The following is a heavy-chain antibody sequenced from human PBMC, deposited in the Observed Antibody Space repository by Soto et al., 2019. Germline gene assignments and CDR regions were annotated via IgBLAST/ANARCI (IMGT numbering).Heavy chain of an antibody. CDR2: IKQDGSEK. J-gene: IGHJ6*02. Sequence: GGSLRLSCAASGFTFSSYWMSWVRQAPGKGLEWVANIKQDGSEKYYVDSVKGRFTISRDNAKNSLYLQMNSLRAEDTAVYYCARDDGPPEPTLYYQLLLSYYYYYGMDVWGQGTTVTVSS. CDR3: ARDDGPPEPTLYYQLLLSYYYYYGMDV. D-gene: IGHD2-2*01. V-gene: IGHV3-7*01. CDR1: GFTFSSYW.